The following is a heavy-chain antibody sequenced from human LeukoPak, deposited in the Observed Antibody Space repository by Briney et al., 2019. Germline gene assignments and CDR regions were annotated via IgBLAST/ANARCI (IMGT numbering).Heavy chain of an antibody. CDR1: GFTFSSYS. CDR3: ASLIPPYDSSGHSFADY. Sequence: GGSLRLSCAASGFTFSSYSMNWVRQAPGKGLEWVSSISSSSSYIYYADSVKGRFTISRDNAKNSLYLQMNSLRAEDTAVYYCASLIPPYDSSGHSFADYWGQGTLVTVSS. V-gene: IGHV3-21*01. D-gene: IGHD3-22*01. CDR2: ISSSSSYI. J-gene: IGHJ4*02.